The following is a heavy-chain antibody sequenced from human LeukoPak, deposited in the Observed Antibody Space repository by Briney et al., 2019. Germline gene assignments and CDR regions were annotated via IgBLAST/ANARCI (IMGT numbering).Heavy chain of an antibody. CDR1: GGTFSSYA. CDR2: IIPTLGIA. V-gene: IGHV1-69*04. Sequence: GASVKVSCRASGGTFSSYAISWVRQAPGQGLEWMGRIIPTLGIANYAQKFQGRVTITADKSTSTAYMELSSLRSEDTAVYYCARGGVVVPAAQHFDYWGQGTLVTVSS. CDR3: ARGGVVVPAAQHFDY. D-gene: IGHD2-2*01. J-gene: IGHJ4*02.